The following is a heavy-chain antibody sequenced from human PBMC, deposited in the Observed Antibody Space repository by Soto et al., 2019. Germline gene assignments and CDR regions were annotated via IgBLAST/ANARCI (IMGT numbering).Heavy chain of an antibody. Sequence: QVQLQESGPGLVKPSQTLSLTCTVSGGSISSGEYYWNWVRQLPGKGLEWIGYSYYSGSTSYYPSLKSRVTISVDTSQNEISLRLSSLTAADTAVYYCARQTRYGTHWYFDLWGRGTLVTVSS. CDR1: GGSISSGEYY. D-gene: IGHD5-18*01. CDR3: ARQTRYGTHWYFDL. CDR2: SYYSGST. J-gene: IGHJ2*01. V-gene: IGHV4-31*03.